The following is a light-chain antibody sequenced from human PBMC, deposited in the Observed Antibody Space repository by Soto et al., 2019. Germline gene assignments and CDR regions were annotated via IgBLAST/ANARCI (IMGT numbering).Light chain of an antibody. J-gene: IGLJ2*01. CDR3: SSYTSSSAVL. CDR2: DVT. CDR1: SSDVGGQDY. Sequence: QSVLTQPASVSGSPGQSIIISCTGTSSDVGGQDYVSWYQQHPGKAPKLLIYDVTLRPSGISYRFSGSKSANTASLTISGLQAEDEADYYCSSYTSSSAVLFGGGTKLTVL. V-gene: IGLV2-14*03.